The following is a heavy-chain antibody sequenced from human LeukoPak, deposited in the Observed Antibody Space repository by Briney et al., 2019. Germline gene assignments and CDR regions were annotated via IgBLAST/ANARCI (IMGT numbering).Heavy chain of an antibody. D-gene: IGHD2-15*01. J-gene: IGHJ4*02. CDR1: GGSFSGYY. Sequence: SETLSLTCAVYGGSFSGYYWSWIRQPPGKRLEWIGEINHSGSTNYNPSLKSRVTISVDTSKNQFSLKLSSVTAADTAIYYCARRTDWGYYFDYWGQGTLVTVSS. CDR2: INHSGST. V-gene: IGHV4-34*01. CDR3: ARRTDWGYYFDY.